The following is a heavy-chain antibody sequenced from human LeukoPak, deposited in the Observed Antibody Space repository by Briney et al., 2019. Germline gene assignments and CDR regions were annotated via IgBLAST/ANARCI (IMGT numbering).Heavy chain of an antibody. CDR1: GSTFSDQY. J-gene: IGHJ3*02. Sequence: GGSLRLSCAASGSTFSDQYMDWVRQAPGKGLQCVGRTGNKASRYTTEYAASVKGRFTISRDDSKNSLYLQMDSLKTEDTALYYCTRGYSGRSVYAFDIWGQGTMVTVSS. D-gene: IGHD1-26*01. CDR3: TRGYSGRSVYAFDI. CDR2: TGNKASRYTT. V-gene: IGHV3-72*01.